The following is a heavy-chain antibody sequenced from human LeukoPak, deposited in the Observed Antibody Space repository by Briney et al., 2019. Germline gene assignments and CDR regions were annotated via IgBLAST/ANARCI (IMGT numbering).Heavy chain of an antibody. CDR1: GFTFSSYA. CDR3: ATGGGSGWYYFDY. Sequence: GGSLRLSCAASGFTFSSYAMHWVRQAPGKGLEWVAVISYDGSNKYYADSVKGRFTISRDNSKNTLYLQMNSLRAEDTAVYYCATGGGSGWYYFDYWGQGTLVSVSS. D-gene: IGHD6-19*01. J-gene: IGHJ4*02. V-gene: IGHV3-30-3*01. CDR2: ISYDGSNK.